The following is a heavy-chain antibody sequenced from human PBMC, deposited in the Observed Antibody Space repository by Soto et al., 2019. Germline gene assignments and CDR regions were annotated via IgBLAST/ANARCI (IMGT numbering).Heavy chain of an antibody. CDR1: GYTFTSYD. V-gene: IGHV1-8*01. CDR3: AREVCSGGSCFRMDV. Sequence: QVQLVQSGAEVKKPGASVKVSCKASGYTFTSYDINWVRQATGQGLEWMGWMNPNSGNTGYAQKXQXXXTXARNTSISTAYMELSSLRSEDTAVYYCAREVCSGGSCFRMDVWGQGTTVTVSS. CDR2: MNPNSGNT. D-gene: IGHD2-15*01. J-gene: IGHJ6*02.